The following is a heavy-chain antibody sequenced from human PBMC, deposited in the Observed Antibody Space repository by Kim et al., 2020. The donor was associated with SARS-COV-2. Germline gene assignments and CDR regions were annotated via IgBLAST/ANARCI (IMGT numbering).Heavy chain of an antibody. CDR2: LSARGDRT. J-gene: IGHJ6*02. D-gene: IGHD2-15*01. CDR3: ARDNGRGYSMDV. Sequence: GGSLRLSCAASGFTFNSYHMDWVRQAPGKGLEWVSYLSARGDRTLYADSVKGRFTISRDNAKNSPHLQMISLRDEDTAVYYCARDNGRGYSMDVWGQGTTVTVSS. CDR1: GFTFNSYH. V-gene: IGHV3-48*02.